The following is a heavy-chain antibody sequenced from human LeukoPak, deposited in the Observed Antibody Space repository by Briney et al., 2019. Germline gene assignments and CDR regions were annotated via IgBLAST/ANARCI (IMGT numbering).Heavy chain of an antibody. CDR2: IIPIFGTA. Sequence: SVKVSCKASGGTFSSYAISWVRQAPGQGLEWMGGIIPIFGTANYAQKFQGRVTITADESTSTAYMELSSLRSEDTAVYYCARTNLGYCSGGSCYSSFDYWGQGTLVTVSS. CDR1: GGTFSSYA. V-gene: IGHV1-69*13. J-gene: IGHJ4*02. D-gene: IGHD2-15*01. CDR3: ARTNLGYCSGGSCYSSFDY.